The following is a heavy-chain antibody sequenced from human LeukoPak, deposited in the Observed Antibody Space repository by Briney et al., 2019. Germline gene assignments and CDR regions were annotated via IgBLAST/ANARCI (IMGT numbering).Heavy chain of an antibody. CDR2: ISAYNGHT. CDR1: GYTFTNYG. D-gene: IGHD2-15*01. V-gene: IGHV1-18*01. CDR3: ARSQGHRLLNYYSYYMDV. J-gene: IGHJ6*03. Sequence: ASVKVSCKASGYTFTNYGLSWVRQAPGQGLEWMGWISAYNGHTNYAQKFRDRVTMTTDTSTTTAYLELKSLRSDDTAVYYCARSQGHRLLNYYSYYMDVWGKGTTVTVSS.